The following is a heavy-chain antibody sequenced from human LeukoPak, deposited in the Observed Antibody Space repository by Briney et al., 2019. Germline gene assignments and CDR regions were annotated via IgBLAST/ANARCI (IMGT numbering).Heavy chain of an antibody. Sequence: GGSLRLSCAASGFTFSSYAMNWVRQAPGKGLEWVSGISGNSGNTYYAESVKGRFTISRDNSKETLYLQMNSLRAEDTAMYYCATRVMIAITTRGAFHIWGQGTMVTVSS. CDR2: ISGNSGNT. J-gene: IGHJ3*02. V-gene: IGHV3-23*01. CDR3: ATRVMIAITTRGAFHI. CDR1: GFTFSSYA. D-gene: IGHD3-16*01.